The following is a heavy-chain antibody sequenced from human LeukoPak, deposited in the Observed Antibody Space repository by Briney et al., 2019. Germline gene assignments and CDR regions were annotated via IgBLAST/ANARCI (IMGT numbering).Heavy chain of an antibody. CDR2: ISGDEIWT. J-gene: IGHJ3*01. Sequence: PGGSLRLSCAASGFTLSNHWMHWVRQAPGKGLVWVSRISGDEIWTTYADSVKGRFIISRDNAKDTLYLQMNTLRTEDTAVYYCAREYNSGSKQTDAFDLWGQGTMVTVSS. CDR3: AREYNSGSKQTDAFDL. V-gene: IGHV3-74*03. D-gene: IGHD6-19*01. CDR1: GFTLSNHW.